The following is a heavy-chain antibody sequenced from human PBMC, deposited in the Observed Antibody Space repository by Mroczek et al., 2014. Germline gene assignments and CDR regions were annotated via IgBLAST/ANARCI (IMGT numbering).Heavy chain of an antibody. D-gene: IGHD4-17*01. CDR1: GGSFSGYY. Sequence: QVQLQQWGAGLLKPSETLSLTCAVYGGSFSGYYWSWIRQPPGKGLEWIGEINHSGSTNYNPSLKSRVTISVDTSKNQFSLKLSSVTAADTAVYYCASIDTQAYGKNDYWGQGTLVTVSS. CDR2: INHSGST. V-gene: IGHV4-34*01. J-gene: IGHJ4*02. CDR3: ASIDTQAYGKNDY.